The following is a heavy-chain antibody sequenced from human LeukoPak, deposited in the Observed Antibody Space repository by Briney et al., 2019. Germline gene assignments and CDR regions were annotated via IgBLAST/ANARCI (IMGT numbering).Heavy chain of an antibody. V-gene: IGHV4-61*05. CDR3: ARLSYYYASSSADDY. CDR2: IHYGGST. CDR1: GGSISSSSYF. Sequence: TASETLSLTCTVSGGSISSSSYFWSWIRQPPGKGLEWIGYIHYGGSTNYNPSLKSRVTMSVDTSKDQFSLKLSSVTAADTAVYYCARLSYYYASSSADDYWGQGTLVAVSS. J-gene: IGHJ4*02. D-gene: IGHD3-22*01.